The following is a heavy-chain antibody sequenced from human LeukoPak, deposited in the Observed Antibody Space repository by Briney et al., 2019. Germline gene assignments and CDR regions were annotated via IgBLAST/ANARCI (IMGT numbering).Heavy chain of an antibody. J-gene: IGHJ4*02. Sequence: SETLSLTCAVYGGSFSGYYWSWLRQPPGKGLEWIGEINHSGSTNYNPSLKSRVTISVDTSKNQYSLKLSSVTAADTAVYYCARGHFGSCGGDCSNNYYFDYWGQGTLVTVSS. CDR2: INHSGST. D-gene: IGHD2-21*02. CDR1: GGSFSGYY. CDR3: ARGHFGSCGGDCSNNYYFDY. V-gene: IGHV4-34*01.